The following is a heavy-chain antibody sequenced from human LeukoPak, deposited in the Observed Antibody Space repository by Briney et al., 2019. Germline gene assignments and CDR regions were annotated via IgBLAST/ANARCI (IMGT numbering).Heavy chain of an antibody. Sequence: SETLSLTCTVSGGSISSSSYYWGWIRQPPGKGLEWIGSIYYSGSTSYNPSLKSRVTISVDTSKNQFSLKPSSVTAADTAVYYCARDYGSGSYPHWGQGTLVTVSS. CDR1: GGSISSSSYY. J-gene: IGHJ4*02. CDR2: IYYSGST. V-gene: IGHV4-39*02. CDR3: ARDYGSGSYPH. D-gene: IGHD3-10*01.